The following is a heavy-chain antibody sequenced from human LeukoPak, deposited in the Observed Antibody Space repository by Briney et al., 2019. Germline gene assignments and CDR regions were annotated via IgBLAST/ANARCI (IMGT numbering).Heavy chain of an antibody. CDR1: GFTFSSYS. CDR2: ISGSGGST. J-gene: IGHJ6*02. D-gene: IGHD3-3*01. Sequence: GGSLRLSCAASGFTFSSYSMNWVRQAPGKGLEWVSAISGSGGSTYYADSVKGRFTISRDNSKNTLYLQMNSLRAEDTAVYYCAKVRFLEWPDPGYYGMDVWGQGTTVTVSS. V-gene: IGHV3-23*01. CDR3: AKVRFLEWPDPGYYGMDV.